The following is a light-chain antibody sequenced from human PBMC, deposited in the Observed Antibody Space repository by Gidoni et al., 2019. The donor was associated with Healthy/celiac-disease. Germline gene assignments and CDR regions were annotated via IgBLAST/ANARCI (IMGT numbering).Light chain of an antibody. CDR3: SSYTSSSTDVV. V-gene: IGLV2-14*01. J-gene: IGLJ2*01. CDR1: SSDVGGYNY. CDR2: DVS. Sequence: QSALTQPASVSGSPGQSLTISCTGTSSDVGGYNYVSWYQQHPGKAPKLMIYDVSNRPSGVSNRVSGSKSGNTASLTISGLQAEDEADYYCSSYTSSSTDVVFGGGTKLTVL.